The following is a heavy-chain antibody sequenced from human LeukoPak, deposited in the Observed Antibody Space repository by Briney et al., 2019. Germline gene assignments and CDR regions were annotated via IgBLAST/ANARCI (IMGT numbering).Heavy chain of an antibody. Sequence: GGSLRLSCAASGFTFSSYGMSWVRQAPGKWLEWVSAISGSGGSTYYADSVKGRFTISRDNSKNTLYLQMNSLRAEDTAVYYCAKLPTPILLWFGGYYFDYWGQGTLVTVSS. V-gene: IGHV3-23*01. CDR1: GFTFSSYG. CDR3: AKLPTPILLWFGGYYFDY. D-gene: IGHD3-10*01. J-gene: IGHJ4*02. CDR2: ISGSGGST.